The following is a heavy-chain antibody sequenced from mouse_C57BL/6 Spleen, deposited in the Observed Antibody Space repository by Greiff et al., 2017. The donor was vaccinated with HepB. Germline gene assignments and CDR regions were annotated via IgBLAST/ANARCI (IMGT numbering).Heavy chain of an antibody. CDR2: ISDGGSYT. J-gene: IGHJ4*01. Sequence: DVMLVESGGGLVKPGGSLKLSCAASGFTFSSYAMSWVRQTPEKRLEWVATISDGGSYTYYPDNVKGRFTISRDNAKNNLYLQMSHLKSEDTAMYYCAREGNYYYGSSSGDAMDYWGQGTSVTVSS. D-gene: IGHD1-1*01. CDR3: AREGNYYYGSSSGDAMDY. V-gene: IGHV5-4*01. CDR1: GFTFSSYA.